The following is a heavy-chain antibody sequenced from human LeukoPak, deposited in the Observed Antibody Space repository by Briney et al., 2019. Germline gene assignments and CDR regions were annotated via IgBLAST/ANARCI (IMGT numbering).Heavy chain of an antibody. V-gene: IGHV3-53*04. CDR1: GFTVSSNY. J-gene: IGHJ4*02. CDR2: IYDNGDA. D-gene: IGHD5-24*01. CDR3: AGGSRRDGYDY. Sequence: GGSLRLSCAASGFTVSSNYMTWVRQAPGKGLEWVSVIYDNGDAYSADSVKGRFTISRHNSKNTLYLQMNSLRPEDTAVYYCAGGSRRDGYDYWGQGTLVTVSS.